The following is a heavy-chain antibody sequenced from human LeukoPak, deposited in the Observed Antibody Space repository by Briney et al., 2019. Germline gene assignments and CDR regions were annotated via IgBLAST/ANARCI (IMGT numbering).Heavy chain of an antibody. V-gene: IGHV1-46*01. J-gene: IGHJ4*02. CDR3: ARDQGPSTYYDFWSGYQDFDY. CDR2: INPSGGSR. D-gene: IGHD3-3*01. CDR1: GYTFTSYY. Sequence: ASVKVSCKASGYTFTSYYMHWVRQAPGQGLEWMGIINPSGGSRSYAQKFQGRVTMTRDTSTSTVYMELSSLRSEDTAVYYCARDQGPSTYYDFWSGYQDFDYWGQGTLVTVSS.